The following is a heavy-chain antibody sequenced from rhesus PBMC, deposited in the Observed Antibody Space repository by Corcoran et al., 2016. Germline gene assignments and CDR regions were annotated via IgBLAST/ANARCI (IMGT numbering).Heavy chain of an antibody. CDR2: IGGSSGST. V-gene: IGHV4-127*01. CDR1: GYSISSGYG. D-gene: IGHD6S26*01. J-gene: IGHJ6*01. CDR3: ARDSRQRLVRTGLDS. Sequence: QVQLQESGPGLVKPSETLSLTCAVSGYSISSGYGWSWIRQPPGKGLEWIGYIGGSSGSTNYNPSHKSRGTISKDTSKNQLSLKLGSVTAADTAVYYCARDSRQRLVRTGLDSWGQGVVVTVSS.